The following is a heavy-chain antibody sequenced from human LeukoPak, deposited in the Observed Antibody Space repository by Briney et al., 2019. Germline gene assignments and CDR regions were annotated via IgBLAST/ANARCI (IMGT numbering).Heavy chain of an antibody. J-gene: IGHJ6*02. CDR2: ISAYNGNT. Sequence: ASVKVSCKASGYTLTSYGISWVRQAPGQVLEWMGWISAYNGNTNYAQKLQGRVTTTTDTSTSTAYMELRSLTSDDTAVYYRARDPRPAYYDILTGYLTTQYYYYYYGMDVWGQGTTVTVSS. CDR1: GYTLTSYG. V-gene: IGHV1-18*01. CDR3: ARDPRPAYYDILTGYLTTQYYYYYYGMDV. D-gene: IGHD3-9*01.